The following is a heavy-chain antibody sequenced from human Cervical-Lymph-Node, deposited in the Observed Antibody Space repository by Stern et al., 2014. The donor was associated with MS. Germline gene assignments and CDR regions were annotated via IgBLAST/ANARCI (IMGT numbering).Heavy chain of an antibody. CDR3: AHTSLSVGVSFDY. D-gene: IGHD3-10*01. Sequence: ESGPTLVKPTQTLTLTCRVSGFSLSTVGEGVGWIRQPPGKALEWQALIYWDDDRRYRPSLKGRLTISKDTAKNVVVLKMTNMDPLDTATYYCAHTSLSVGVSFDYWGQGTLITVSS. CDR2: IYWDDDR. J-gene: IGHJ4*02. V-gene: IGHV2-5*02. CDR1: GFSLSTVGEG.